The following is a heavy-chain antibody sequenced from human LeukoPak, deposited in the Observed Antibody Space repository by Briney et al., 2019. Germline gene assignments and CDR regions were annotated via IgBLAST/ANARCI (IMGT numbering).Heavy chain of an antibody. J-gene: IGHJ4*02. Sequence: SETLSLTCTVSGGPISSYYWSWIRQPAGKGLEWIGRFYTSGSTDYNPSLKSRVTMSVDTSKNQFSLKLSSVTAADTAVYYCARDPNYHYDSGSHYFDYWGQGTLVTVSS. D-gene: IGHD3-10*01. V-gene: IGHV4-4*07. CDR2: FYTSGST. CDR1: GGPISSYY. CDR3: ARDPNYHYDSGSHYFDY.